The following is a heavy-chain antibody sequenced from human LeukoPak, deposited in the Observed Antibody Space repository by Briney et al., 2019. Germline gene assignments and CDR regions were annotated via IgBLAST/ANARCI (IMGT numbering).Heavy chain of an antibody. Sequence: PSETLSLTCTVSGGSITSYYWSWIRQPPGKGLEWIGYIYYSGGTNYNPSLKNRVTISVDTSKNQFSLKLSSVTAADTAVYYCARAPPNWGSWGYFDYWGQGTLVTVSS. J-gene: IGHJ4*02. V-gene: IGHV4-59*01. CDR1: GGSITSYY. CDR3: ARAPPNWGSWGYFDY. CDR2: IYYSGGT. D-gene: IGHD7-27*01.